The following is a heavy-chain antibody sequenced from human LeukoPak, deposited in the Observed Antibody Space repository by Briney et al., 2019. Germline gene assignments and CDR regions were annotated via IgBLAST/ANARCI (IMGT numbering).Heavy chain of an antibody. CDR1: GGSFSGYY. V-gene: IGHV4-34*01. Sequence: PSETLSLTCAVYGGSFSGYYWSWIRQPPGKGLEWIGEINHSGSTNYNPSLKRRSTISVDTSKNQCSLKLISVTAADTAVYYCARGRISYTVTTKRYYYYYMDVWGKGTTVTVSS. CDR2: INHSGST. J-gene: IGHJ6*03. D-gene: IGHD4-17*01. CDR3: ARGRISYTVTTKRYYYYYMDV.